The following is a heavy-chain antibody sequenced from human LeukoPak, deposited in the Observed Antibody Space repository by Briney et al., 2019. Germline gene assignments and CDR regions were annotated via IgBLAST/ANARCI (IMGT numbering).Heavy chain of an antibody. J-gene: IGHJ6*03. CDR3: AKAASKRTDYGDYAFYYYMDV. CDR2: ISWNSGSI. D-gene: IGHD4-17*01. CDR1: GFTFDDYA. V-gene: IGHV3-9*01. Sequence: PGGSLRLSCAASGFTFDDYAMHWVRQATGKGLEWVSGISWNSGSIGYADSVKGRFTISRDNAKNSLYLQMNSLRAEDTAVYYCAKAASKRTDYGDYAFYYYMDVWGKGTTVTISS.